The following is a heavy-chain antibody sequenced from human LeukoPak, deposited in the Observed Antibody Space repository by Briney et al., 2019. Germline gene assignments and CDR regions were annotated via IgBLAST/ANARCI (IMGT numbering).Heavy chain of an antibody. V-gene: IGHV3-53*01. CDR1: SFTVSTNF. CDR3: ARGYCTGTNCLVDY. J-gene: IGHJ4*02. D-gene: IGHD2-8*02. Sequence: GGPLRLSCAASSFTVSTNFMNWVRQAPGKGLEWVSIMYSGGSTYYADSVKGRFTISRDDSKNTVCLQMNSLRADDTAMYYCARGYCTGTNCLVDYWGQGTLVTVSS. CDR2: MYSGGST.